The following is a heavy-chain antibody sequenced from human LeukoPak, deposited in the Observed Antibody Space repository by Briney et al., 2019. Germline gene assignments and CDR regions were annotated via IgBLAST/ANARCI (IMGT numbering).Heavy chain of an antibody. Sequence: SETLSLTCAVSGYSISSGYYWGWIRQPPGKGLEWIGSIYHSGSTYYNPSLKSRVTISVATSKNQFSLKLSSVTAADTAVYYCARDKEGYYFDYWGQGTLVTVSS. CDR3: ARDKEGYYFDY. J-gene: IGHJ4*02. CDR1: GYSISSGYY. CDR2: IYHSGST. V-gene: IGHV4-38-2*02.